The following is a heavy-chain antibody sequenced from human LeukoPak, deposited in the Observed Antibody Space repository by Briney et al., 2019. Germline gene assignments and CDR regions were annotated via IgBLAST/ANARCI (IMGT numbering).Heavy chain of an antibody. V-gene: IGHV3-7*01. D-gene: IGHD3-16*01. J-gene: IGHJ4*02. CDR3: ASWGAGGNS. CDR1: GFTLSTYW. Sequence: PGGSLRLSCEASGFTLSTYWMNWVRQGPGKGLDWVANINPDGSGKRYVDSVKGRFTIARDNADNSLSLQMNSLRAEDTPVYYCASWGAGGNSWGQGTLVRVSS. CDR2: INPDGSGK.